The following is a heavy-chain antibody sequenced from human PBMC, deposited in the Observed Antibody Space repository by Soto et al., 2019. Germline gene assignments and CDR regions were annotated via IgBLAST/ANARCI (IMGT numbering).Heavy chain of an antibody. J-gene: IGHJ4*02. CDR1: GFTFSSYA. CDR2: ISGSGGTT. CDR3: ARVRGGSYHFDY. Sequence: GGSLRLSCAASGFTFSSYALSWVRQAPGKGLEWVSAISGSGGTTFYADSVKGRFTISRDNSKNTVYLQMNSLRAEDTAVYYCARVRGGSYHFDYWGQGTLVTVSS. V-gene: IGHV3-23*01. D-gene: IGHD1-26*01.